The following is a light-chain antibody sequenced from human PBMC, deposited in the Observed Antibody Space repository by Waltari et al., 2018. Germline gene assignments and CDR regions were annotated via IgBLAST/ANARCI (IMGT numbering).Light chain of an antibody. CDR2: GAS. CDR1: QSVSSN. V-gene: IGKV3-15*01. CDR3: QQYNNWPLMYT. Sequence: DILLTQSPATLSVSPGESATLSCRASQSVSSNVAWYQQKPCQAPRLLIYGASTRATGIPARFSGSGSGTEFTLTISSLQSEDFAVYYCQQYNNWPLMYTFGQGTKLEIK. J-gene: IGKJ2*01.